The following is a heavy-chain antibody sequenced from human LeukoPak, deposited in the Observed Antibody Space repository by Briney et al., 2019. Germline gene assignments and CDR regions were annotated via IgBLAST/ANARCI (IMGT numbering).Heavy chain of an antibody. J-gene: IGHJ5*02. CDR3: AREITMVRGVILPYNWFDP. V-gene: IGHV4-59*01. CDR2: IYYSGST. D-gene: IGHD3-10*01. Sequence: PSVTLSVTCTVSGGYTSSYYWSWIRQPPGKGLEWIGYIYYSGSTNYNPSLKSRVTISVDTSKNQFSLKLSSVTAADTAVYYCAREITMVRGVILPYNWFDPAGQGTLVTVSS. CDR1: GGYTSSYY.